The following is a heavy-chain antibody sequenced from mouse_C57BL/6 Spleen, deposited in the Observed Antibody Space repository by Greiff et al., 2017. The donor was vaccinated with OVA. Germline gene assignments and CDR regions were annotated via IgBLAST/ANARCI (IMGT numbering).Heavy chain of an antibody. CDR2: IYPGNSDT. D-gene: IGHD4-1*01. J-gene: IGHJ4*01. CDR3: TRESETGTGGYAMDY. V-gene: IGHV1-5*01. CDR1: GYTFTSYW. Sequence: EVKLMESGTVLARPGASVKMSCKTSGYTFTSYWMHWVKQRPGQGREWIGAIYPGNSDTSYNQKFKGKATLTAVTASSTADMELSSLTNEDSAVYYWTRESETGTGGYAMDYWGQGTSVTVSS.